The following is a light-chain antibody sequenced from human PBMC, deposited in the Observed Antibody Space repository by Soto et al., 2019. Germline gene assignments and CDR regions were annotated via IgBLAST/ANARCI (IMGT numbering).Light chain of an antibody. CDR2: DAS. CDR1: QSVSSY. V-gene: IGKV3-11*01. Sequence: EIVLTQSPATLSLSPGERATLSCRASQSVSSYFAWYQRKPGQAPRLLIYDASNRATGIPARFSGSGSGTDFTLTISSLETEDFAVYYCQQRSNWPVTFGQGTKVDIK. J-gene: IGKJ1*01. CDR3: QQRSNWPVT.